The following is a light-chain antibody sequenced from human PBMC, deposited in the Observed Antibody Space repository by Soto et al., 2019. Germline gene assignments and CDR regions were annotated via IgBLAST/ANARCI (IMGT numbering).Light chain of an antibody. CDR3: QQYNSCPYS. Sequence: DILMTQSPATLSASVGDRVTISCRASRSISIWLAWYQQQPGKAPKVLIQKASNLATGIPSRFSGSGSGTEFTLTITSLQPEDFATYYCQQYNSCPYSFGQGTKLEIK. J-gene: IGKJ2*01. V-gene: IGKV1-5*03. CDR2: KAS. CDR1: RSISIW.